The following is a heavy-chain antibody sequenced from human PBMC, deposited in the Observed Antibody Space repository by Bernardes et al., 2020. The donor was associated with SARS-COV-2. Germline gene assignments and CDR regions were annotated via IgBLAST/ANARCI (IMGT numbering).Heavy chain of an antibody. Sequence: GSLRLSFAASGFTFSDYYMSWIRPAPGKGLEWVSYISSSGSTIYYIDSVKGRFTISRDNAKDSLYLQMNSLRAEDTAVYYCARVVPTIIDYNWFDPWGQGILVTVSS. D-gene: IGHD5-12*01. CDR1: GFTFSDYY. J-gene: IGHJ5*02. CDR2: ISSSGSTI. CDR3: ARVVPTIIDYNWFDP. V-gene: IGHV3-11*01.